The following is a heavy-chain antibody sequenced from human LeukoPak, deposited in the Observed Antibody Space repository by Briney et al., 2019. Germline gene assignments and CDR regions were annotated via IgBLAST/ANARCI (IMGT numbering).Heavy chain of an antibody. Sequence: GGSLRLSCAASGFTFSSYWMSWVRQAPGKGLEWVADIKQDGSEKYYVDSVKGRFTISRDNAKNSLYLQMNSLRAEDTAVYYCARTPVDTAMGEPYFDYWGQGTLVTVSS. CDR2: IKQDGSEK. J-gene: IGHJ4*02. D-gene: IGHD5-18*01. V-gene: IGHV3-7*01. CDR3: ARTPVDTAMGEPYFDY. CDR1: GFTFSSYW.